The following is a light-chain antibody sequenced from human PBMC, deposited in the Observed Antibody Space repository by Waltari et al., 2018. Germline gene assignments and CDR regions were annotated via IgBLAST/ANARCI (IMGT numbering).Light chain of an antibody. J-gene: IGLJ3*02. CDR1: SSNIGSNY. V-gene: IGLV1-47*01. CDR2: TDN. CDR3: AAWDDSLTGRV. Sequence: QSVLTQPSSASGTPGQRVTISCFGSSSNIGSNYVYWYQQLPGTAPKLLIHTDNQRPSGVPDRFSASKSGASASLAISGLRSDDEADYYCAAWDDSLTGRVFGGGTKLTVL.